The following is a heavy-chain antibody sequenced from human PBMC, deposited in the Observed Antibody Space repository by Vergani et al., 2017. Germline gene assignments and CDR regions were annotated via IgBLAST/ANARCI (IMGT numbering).Heavy chain of an antibody. V-gene: IGHV4-59*08. CDR2: IYYSGST. CDR1: GGSISSYY. D-gene: IGHD3-10*01. J-gene: IGHJ6*02. CDR3: ARGSTVRGVMDYYYYGMDV. Sequence: QVQLQESGPGLVKPSETLSLTCTVSGGSISSYYWSWIRQPPGKGLEWIGYIYYSGSTNYNPSLKSRVTISVDTSKNQFALKLSSVTAADTAVYYCARGSTVRGVMDYYYYGMDVWGQGTTVTVSS.